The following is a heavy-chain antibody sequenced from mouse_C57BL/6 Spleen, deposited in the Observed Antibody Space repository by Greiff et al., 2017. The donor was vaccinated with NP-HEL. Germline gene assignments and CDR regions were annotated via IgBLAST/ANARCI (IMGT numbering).Heavy chain of an antibody. CDR2: IDPSDSYT. D-gene: IGHD2-12*01. CDR3: ARGIYDYYAMDY. J-gene: IGHJ4*01. CDR1: GYTFTSYW. Sequence: QVQPQQPGAELVKPGASVKLSCKASGYTFTSYWMQWVKQRPGQGLAWIGEIDPSDSYTNYNQKFKGKATLTVDTSSSTAYMQLSSLTSEDSAVYYCARGIYDYYAMDYWGQGTSVTVSS. V-gene: IGHV1-50*01.